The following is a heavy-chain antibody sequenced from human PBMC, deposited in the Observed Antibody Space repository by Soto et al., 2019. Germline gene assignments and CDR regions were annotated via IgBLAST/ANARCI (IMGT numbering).Heavy chain of an antibody. CDR2: IIPVFGTA. V-gene: IGHV1-69*12. J-gene: IGHJ6*01. CDR1: GGTLRNYG. CDR3: SRGDATKIVVTTYYGMDV. Sequence: QVQLVQSGAEVKKPGSSVRVSCTASGGTLRNYGISWVRQAPGQGLEWMGGIIPVFGTANYAQKFQGRVTITADESTRTVYMDVTSLRSEDTAVYYCSRGDATKIVVTTYYGMDVWGQGTTVTVSS. D-gene: IGHD4-17*01.